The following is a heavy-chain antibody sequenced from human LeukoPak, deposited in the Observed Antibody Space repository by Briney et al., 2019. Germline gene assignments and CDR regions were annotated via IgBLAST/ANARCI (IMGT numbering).Heavy chain of an antibody. CDR2: INPNSGGT. Sequence: ASVKVSCKAPGYTFSGFYIHWVRQAPGQGLEWMGWINPNSGGTIYAQKFQGRVTMTRVTSINTADMELNRLRSDDTAVYYCARGDGWIIDYWGQGTLVTVSS. D-gene: IGHD5-24*01. V-gene: IGHV1-2*02. CDR3: ARGDGWIIDY. J-gene: IGHJ4*02. CDR1: GYTFSGFY.